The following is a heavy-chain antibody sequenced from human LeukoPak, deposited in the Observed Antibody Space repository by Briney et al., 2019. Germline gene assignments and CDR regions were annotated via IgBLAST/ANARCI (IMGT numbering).Heavy chain of an antibody. V-gene: IGHV4-39*01. CDR3: ARHGSRSRGYYDSSGYMY. CDR2: IYYSGST. J-gene: IGHJ4*02. CDR1: GGSISSSSYS. Sequence: SETLSLTCTVSGGSISSSSYSWGWIRQPPGKGLEWIGSIYYSGSTYYNPSPKSRVTISVDTPKNQFSLKLSSVTAADTAVYYCARHGSRSRGYYDSSGYMYWGQGTLVTVSS. D-gene: IGHD3-22*01.